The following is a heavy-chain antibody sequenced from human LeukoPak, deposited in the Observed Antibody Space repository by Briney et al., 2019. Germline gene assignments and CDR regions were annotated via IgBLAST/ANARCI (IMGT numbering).Heavy chain of an antibody. CDR2: IKQDGSEE. CDR3: AGGPGWLEES. J-gene: IGHJ5*02. CDR1: GSIFSSYW. Sequence: GGSLRLSCAGSGSIFSSYWMAWVRQAPGKGLEWVANIKQDGSEEFYVDSVKGRFTISRDNAKDSLYLQMNNLRVDDTAVYYCAGGPGWLEESWGQGTLVTVSS. V-gene: IGHV3-7*01. D-gene: IGHD2-15*01.